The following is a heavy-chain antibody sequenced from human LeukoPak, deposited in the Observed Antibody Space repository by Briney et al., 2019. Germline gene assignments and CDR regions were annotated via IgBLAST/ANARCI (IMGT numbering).Heavy chain of an antibody. D-gene: IGHD3-10*01. CDR3: ARLPMVRDYYYYGMDV. Sequence: GESLQISCKGSGYSFTSYWIGWVRQMPGKGLEWMGIIYPGDSDTRYSPSFQGQVTISADKSISTAYLQWSSLKASDTAMYYCARLPMVRDYYYYGMDVWGQGTTVTVSS. V-gene: IGHV5-51*01. CDR1: GYSFTSYW. CDR2: IYPGDSDT. J-gene: IGHJ6*02.